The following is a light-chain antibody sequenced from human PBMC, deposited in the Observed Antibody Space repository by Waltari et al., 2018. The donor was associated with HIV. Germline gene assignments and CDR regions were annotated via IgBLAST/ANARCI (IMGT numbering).Light chain of an antibody. V-gene: IGLV2-23*02. CDR3: CSYAGSSTSVV. Sequence: QSALTQSTSVSGSPGQSITISCTGTSSDVGRYNLVSWYQHHPGKAPKLMIYEVNKRPSGVSIRFSGSKSGNTASQTIAGLQAEDEADYYCCSYAGSSTSVVFGGGTKLTVL. CDR1: SSDVGRYNL. J-gene: IGLJ2*01. CDR2: EVN.